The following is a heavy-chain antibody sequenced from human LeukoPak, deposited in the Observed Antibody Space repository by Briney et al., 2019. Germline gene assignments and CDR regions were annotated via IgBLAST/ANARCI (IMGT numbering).Heavy chain of an antibody. CDR3: ARAPYGTNPYYYYYMDV. Sequence: GGSLRLSCAASGFTFSSYAMHWVRQAPGKGLEYVSAISSNGGSTHYANSVKGRFTTSRDNSKNTLYLQMGSLRAEDMAVYYCARAPYGTNPYYYYYMDVWGKGTTVTVSS. CDR2: ISSNGGST. V-gene: IGHV3-64*01. J-gene: IGHJ6*03. D-gene: IGHD1/OR15-1a*01. CDR1: GFTFSSYA.